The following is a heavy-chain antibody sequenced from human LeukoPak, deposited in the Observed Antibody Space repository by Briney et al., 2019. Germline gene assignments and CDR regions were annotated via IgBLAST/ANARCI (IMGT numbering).Heavy chain of an antibody. J-gene: IGHJ5*02. CDR1: GGSISNYY. CDR3: ARGHDGVVGWLAP. D-gene: IGHD2-15*01. Sequence: SETLSLTCTVSGGSISNYYWMWIRQPPGEGLEWIGHISYSGSTSYNPSLKSRVTISVDTSKNQFSLKVTSVTAADTAVYYCARGHDGVVGWLAPWGRGTLVTVSS. CDR2: ISYSGST. V-gene: IGHV4-59*01.